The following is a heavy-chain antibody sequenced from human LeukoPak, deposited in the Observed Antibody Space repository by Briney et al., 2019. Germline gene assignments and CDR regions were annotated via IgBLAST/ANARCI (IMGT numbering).Heavy chain of an antibody. V-gene: IGHV3-21*01. CDR2: ISSSSSYI. D-gene: IGHD3-10*01. Sequence: GGSLRLSCAASGFTFSSCSMNWVRQAPGKGLEWVSSISSSSSYIYYADSVKGRFTISRDNAKNSLYMQMNSLIAEDTLVHYFANLFLGFGEPPPDYWGQGTLVTVSS. CDR1: GFTFSSCS. J-gene: IGHJ4*02. CDR3: ANLFLGFGEPPPDY.